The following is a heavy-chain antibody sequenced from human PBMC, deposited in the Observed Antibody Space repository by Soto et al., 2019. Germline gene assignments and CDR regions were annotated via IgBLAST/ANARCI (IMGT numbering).Heavy chain of an antibody. D-gene: IGHD6-6*01. CDR3: ATDLEYSRSADNDAEYFQH. J-gene: IGHJ1*01. CDR2: FDPEDGET. Sequence: ASVKVSCKVSGYTLTELSMHWVRQAPGKGLEWMGGFDPEDGETIYAQKFQGRVTMTEDTSTDTAYMELSSLRSEDTAADSCATDLEYSRSADNDAEYFQHWGQGTLVTVSS. V-gene: IGHV1-24*01. CDR1: GYTLTELS.